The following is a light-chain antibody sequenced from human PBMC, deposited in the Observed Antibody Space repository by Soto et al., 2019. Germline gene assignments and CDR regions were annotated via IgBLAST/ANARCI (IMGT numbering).Light chain of an antibody. CDR2: LGS. J-gene: IGKJ2*01. CDR3: MQALQTPYT. Sequence: DIVMTQSPLSLPVTPGEPASISCRSSQSLLQSNGYNYLDWYLQKPGQSPQLLIYLGSNRASGATDRLSGSGSGTDFTLKISRVEAEDVGVYYCMQALQTPYTFGQGTKLEIK. CDR1: QSLLQSNGYNY. V-gene: IGKV2-28*01.